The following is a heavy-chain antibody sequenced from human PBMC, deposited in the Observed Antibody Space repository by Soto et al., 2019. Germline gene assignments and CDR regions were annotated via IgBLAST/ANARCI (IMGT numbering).Heavy chain of an antibody. CDR2: ISRRSDI. V-gene: IGHV3-21*01. D-gene: IGHD2-2*01. Sequence: GGSLRLACVGSGFTFTTYCTNWVRQAPGKGLEWVSSISRRSDIYYADSVKGRFTTSRNNGKNSVSLQMDSLRAEDTAVYYCARDSSTSYNYYYVMNAWAQGTTV. CDR3: ARDSSTSYNYYYVMNA. CDR1: GFTFTTYC. J-gene: IGHJ6*02.